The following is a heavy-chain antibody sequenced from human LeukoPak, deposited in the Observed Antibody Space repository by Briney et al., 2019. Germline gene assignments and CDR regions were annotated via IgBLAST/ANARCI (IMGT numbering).Heavy chain of an antibody. D-gene: IGHD3-3*02. CDR2: IFYSGST. J-gene: IGHJ5*02. V-gene: IGHV4-59*08. CDR3: ARTSIFGVVRFDP. CDR1: GGSISNYY. Sequence: SETLSLTCTVSGGSISNYYWSWIRQPPGKGLEWLRYIFYSGSTNYNPSLKSRVTISVDTSRNQFSLKLTSVTAADTAVYYCARTSIFGVVRFDPWGQGTLVTVSS.